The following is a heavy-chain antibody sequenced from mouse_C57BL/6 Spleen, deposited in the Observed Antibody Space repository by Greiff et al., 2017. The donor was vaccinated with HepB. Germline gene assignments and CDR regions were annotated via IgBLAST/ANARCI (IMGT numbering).Heavy chain of an antibody. Sequence: QVQLQQSGAELVRPGASVTLSCKASGYTFTDYEMHWVKQTPVHGLEWIGAIDPETGGTAYNQKFKGKAILTADKSSSTAYMELRSLTSEDSAVYYCTREGRRRGYFDVWGTGTTVTVSS. V-gene: IGHV1-15*01. D-gene: IGHD2-14*01. CDR1: GYTFTDYE. CDR3: TREGRRRGYFDV. CDR2: IDPETGGT. J-gene: IGHJ1*03.